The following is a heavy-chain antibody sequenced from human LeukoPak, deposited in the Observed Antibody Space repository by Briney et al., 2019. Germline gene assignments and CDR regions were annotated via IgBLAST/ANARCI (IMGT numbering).Heavy chain of an antibody. Sequence: GGSLRLSCAASGFTFNNYAMSWVRPAPGKGLECVSTISNSYNTYYADSVKGRFTISRGNSKNMLYLQMDSLRADDTAIYYCARRAGQQLTYWYIDLWGRGTLVSVSS. CDR2: ISNSYNT. J-gene: IGHJ2*01. CDR1: GFTFNNYA. D-gene: IGHD6-13*01. CDR3: ARRAGQQLTYWYIDL. V-gene: IGHV3-23*01.